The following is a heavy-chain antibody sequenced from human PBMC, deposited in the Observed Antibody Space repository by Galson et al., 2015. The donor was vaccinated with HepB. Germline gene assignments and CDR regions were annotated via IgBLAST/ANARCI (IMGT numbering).Heavy chain of an antibody. Sequence: SVKVSCKASGGTFSSYAISWVRQAPGQGLEWMGGIIPIFGTANYAQKFQGRVTITADESTSTAYMELSSLRSEDTAVYYCARGNQLLLGYFDYWGQGTLVTVSS. CDR3: ARGNQLLLGYFDY. CDR2: IIPIFGTA. V-gene: IGHV1-69*13. CDR1: GGTFSSYA. D-gene: IGHD2-2*01. J-gene: IGHJ4*02.